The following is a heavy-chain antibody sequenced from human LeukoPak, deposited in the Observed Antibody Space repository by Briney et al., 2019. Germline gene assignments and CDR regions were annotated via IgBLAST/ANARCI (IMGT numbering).Heavy chain of an antibody. Sequence: EASVKVSFKASGGTFSSYAISWVRQAPGQGLEWMGRIIPILGIANYAQKFQGRVTITADKSTSTAYMELSSLRSEDTAVYYCASFSDSGSYERYFDYWGQGTLVTVSS. V-gene: IGHV1-69*04. D-gene: IGHD3-10*01. J-gene: IGHJ4*02. CDR3: ASFSDSGSYERYFDY. CDR2: IIPILGIA. CDR1: GGTFSSYA.